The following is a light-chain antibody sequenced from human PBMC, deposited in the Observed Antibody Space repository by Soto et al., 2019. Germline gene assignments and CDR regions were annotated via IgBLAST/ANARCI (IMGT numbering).Light chain of an antibody. J-gene: IGKJ2*01. V-gene: IGKV3-15*01. Sequence: EIVMTQSPATLSMSPGERATLCCRASQIVSSKLAWYQQKPGQAPRLLIYGASTRATGIPVRFSGSGSGTEFTLTISSLQSEDFAVYYCQQYNNWLMYTFGQGTKLEIK. CDR1: QIVSSK. CDR3: QQYNNWLMYT. CDR2: GAS.